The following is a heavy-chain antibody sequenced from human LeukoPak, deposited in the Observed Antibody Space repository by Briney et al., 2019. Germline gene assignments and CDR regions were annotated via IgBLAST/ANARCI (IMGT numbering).Heavy chain of an antibody. J-gene: IGHJ5*02. CDR1: GFTFSSYG. CDR2: ISYDGRNK. D-gene: IGHD4-17*01. V-gene: IGHV3-30*18. Sequence: PGGSLRLSCAASGFTFSSYGMHWVRQAPGKGLEWVAAISYDGRNKEYVDSVKGRFTISRDNSKNTLYLQVNSLRAEDTAVYYCAKDATMTTVTTFWFDPWGQGTLVTVSS. CDR3: AKDATMTTVTTFWFDP.